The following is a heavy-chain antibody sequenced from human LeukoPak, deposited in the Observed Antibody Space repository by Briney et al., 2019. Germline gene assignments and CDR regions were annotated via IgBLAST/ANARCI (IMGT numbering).Heavy chain of an antibody. V-gene: IGHV4-34*01. J-gene: IGHJ5*01. CDR1: GGSFSSYY. Sequence: SETLSLTCAVYGGSFSSYYWSWIRQPPGKGLEWVGEINHRGVTTYKPSLKSRVTISVDTSKNQFSLRLNSVTAADTAVYYCARGERVSVPAAPSFDSWGQGTLVTVSS. D-gene: IGHD2-2*01. CDR3: ARGERVSVPAAPSFDS. CDR2: INHRGVT.